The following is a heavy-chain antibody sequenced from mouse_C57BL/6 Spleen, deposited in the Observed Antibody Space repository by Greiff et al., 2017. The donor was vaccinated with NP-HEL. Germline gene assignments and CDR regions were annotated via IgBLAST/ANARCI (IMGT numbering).Heavy chain of an antibody. CDR3: ARDYGSSYDYYAMDY. D-gene: IGHD1-1*01. J-gene: IGHJ4*01. Sequence: VQLQQSGPELVKPGASVKLSCKASGYTFTDYYINWVKQRPGQGLEWIARIYPGSGNTYYNEKFKGKATLTAEKSSSTAYMQLSSLTSEDSAVYFCARDYGSSYDYYAMDYWGQGTSVTVSS. CDR2: IYPGSGNT. CDR1: GYTFTDYY. V-gene: IGHV1-76*01.